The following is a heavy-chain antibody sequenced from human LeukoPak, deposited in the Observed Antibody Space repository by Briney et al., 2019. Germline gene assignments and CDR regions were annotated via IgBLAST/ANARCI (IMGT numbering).Heavy chain of an antibody. CDR1: GFTFSSDG. J-gene: IGHJ4*02. V-gene: IGHV3-7*03. CDR3: AKGDSGDGYYDY. Sequence: PGESLRLSCVGSGFTFSSDGMNWVRQAPGKGLEWVANIKQDGSEKYYVDSVKGRFTISRDNSKNTLYLQMNSLRAEDTAVYYCAKGDSGDGYYDYWGQGTLVTVSS. D-gene: IGHD3-22*01. CDR2: IKQDGSEK.